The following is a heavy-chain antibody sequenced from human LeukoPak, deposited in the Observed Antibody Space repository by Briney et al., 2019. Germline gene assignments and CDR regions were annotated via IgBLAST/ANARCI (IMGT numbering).Heavy chain of an antibody. V-gene: IGHV4-34*01. D-gene: IGHD2-21*02. J-gene: IGHJ4*02. CDR1: GGSFSGYY. Sequence: PSETLSLTCAVYGGSFSGYYWSWIRQPPGKGLEWIGEINHSGSTNYNPSLKSRVTISVDTSKNQFSLKLSSVTAADTAVYYCARVIDCGGDCSRYFHYWGQGTLVTVSS. CDR2: INHSGST. CDR3: ARVIDCGGDCSRYFHY.